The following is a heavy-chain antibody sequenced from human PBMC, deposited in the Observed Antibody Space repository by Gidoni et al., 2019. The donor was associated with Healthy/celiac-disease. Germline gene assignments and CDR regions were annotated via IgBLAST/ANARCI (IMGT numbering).Heavy chain of an antibody. D-gene: IGHD2-2*02. CDR2: ISSSGSTI. CDR1: GFTFSDYY. Sequence: QVQLVESGGGLVKPGGSLRLPCAASGFTFSDYYMSWIRQAPGKGLEWVSYISSSGSTIYYADSVKGRFTISRDNAKNSLYLQMNSLRAEDTAVYYCAREGVYCSSTSCYNYYYYGMDVWGQGTTVTVSS. CDR3: AREGVYCSSTSCYNYYYYGMDV. V-gene: IGHV3-11*01. J-gene: IGHJ6*02.